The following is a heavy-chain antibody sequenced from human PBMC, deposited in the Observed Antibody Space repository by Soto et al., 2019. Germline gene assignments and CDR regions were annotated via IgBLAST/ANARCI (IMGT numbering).Heavy chain of an antibody. CDR1: GGTFSSYA. V-gene: IGHV1-69*13. J-gene: IGHJ3*02. D-gene: IGHD3-3*01. CDR3: ARSSITIFGVVIMPTYAFDI. CDR2: IIPIFGTA. Sequence: SVKVSCKASGGTFSSYAISWVRQAPGQGLEWMGGIIPIFGTANYAQKFQGRVTITADESTSAAYMELSSLRSEDTAVYYCARSSITIFGVVIMPTYAFDIWGQGTMVTVSS.